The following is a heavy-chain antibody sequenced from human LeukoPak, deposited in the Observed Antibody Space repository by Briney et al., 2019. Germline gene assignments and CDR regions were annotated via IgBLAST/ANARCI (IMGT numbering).Heavy chain of an antibody. D-gene: IGHD3-3*01. CDR2: IEQDGSEK. Sequence: PGGSLTLSCVDSGLTFSRYWMSWVRQPPGKGLEWVAEIEQDGSEKYYVDSVKGRFTISRENANNSMYLQMNRLRAEDTALYYCARDVAFFVFGYVDYWGQGTLVAVSS. J-gene: IGHJ4*02. V-gene: IGHV3-7*01. CDR3: ARDVAFFVFGYVDY. CDR1: GLTFSRYW.